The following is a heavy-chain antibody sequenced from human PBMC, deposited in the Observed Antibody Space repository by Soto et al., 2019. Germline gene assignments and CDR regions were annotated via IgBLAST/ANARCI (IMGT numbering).Heavy chain of an antibody. CDR2: ISAYNGNT. CDR3: AGAGTMIVVAQSFDY. V-gene: IGHV1-18*01. CDR1: GYTFTSYG. D-gene: IGHD3-22*01. Sequence: QVQLVQSGAEVKKPGASVKVSCKASGYTFTSYGISGVRQAPGQGLEWMGRISAYNGNTNYAQKLQGRVTMTTDTKYSTAYVGLRGLSSGDTAVYYCAGAGTMIVVAQSFDYWGHGTLVIVSA. J-gene: IGHJ4*01.